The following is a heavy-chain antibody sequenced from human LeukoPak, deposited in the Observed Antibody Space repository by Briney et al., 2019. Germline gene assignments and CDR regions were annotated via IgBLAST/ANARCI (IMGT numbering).Heavy chain of an antibody. CDR3: ARGHEPMVVAATGFDY. Sequence: PGGSLRLSCAASGFTFSSYSMNWVRQAPGKGLEWVSYISSSSSTIYYADSVKGRFTISRDNAKNSLYLQMNSLRDEDTAVYYCARGHEPMVVAATGFDYWGQGTLVTVSS. CDR2: ISSSSSTI. V-gene: IGHV3-48*02. CDR1: GFTFSSYS. D-gene: IGHD2-15*01. J-gene: IGHJ4*02.